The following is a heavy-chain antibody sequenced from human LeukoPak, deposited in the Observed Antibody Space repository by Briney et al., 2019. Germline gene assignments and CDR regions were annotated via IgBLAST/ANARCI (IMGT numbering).Heavy chain of an antibody. J-gene: IGHJ4*02. V-gene: IGHV3-48*01. CDR3: ARRAGRRYYFDY. CDR1: GFTFSSYS. CDR2: IISSSSTI. Sequence: GGSLRLSCAASGFTFSSYSMNWVRQAPGKGLEWVSYIISSSSTIYYADSVKGRFTISRDNAKNSLYLQMNSLRAEDTAVYYCARRAGRRYYFDYWGQGTLVTVSS.